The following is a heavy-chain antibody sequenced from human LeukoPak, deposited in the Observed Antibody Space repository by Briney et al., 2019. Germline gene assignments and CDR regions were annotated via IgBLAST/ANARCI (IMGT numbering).Heavy chain of an antibody. CDR3: ARDPNRLADYGGDYFDH. CDR2: ISHDGSNK. J-gene: IGHJ4*02. CDR1: GFTFSSFS. D-gene: IGHD4-23*01. V-gene: IGHV3-30*04. Sequence: PGGSLRLSCVASGFTFSSFSMHWVRQAPANGLEWVAVISHDGSNKSYADSVRGRFTISRDNSKNTLSLKMSTLRPEDTALFYCARDPNRLADYGGDYFDHWGQGTLVTVSS.